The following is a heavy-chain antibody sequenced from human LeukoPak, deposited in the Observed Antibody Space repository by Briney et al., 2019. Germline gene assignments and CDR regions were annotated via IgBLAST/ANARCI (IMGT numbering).Heavy chain of an antibody. CDR3: ARARLQWEVRYPRFDS. D-gene: IGHD1-26*01. CDR2: ISYDGSYK. V-gene: IGHV3-30*03. Sequence: GGSLRLSCSASGFAFSTYAMHWDRQAPGKGLEWVAVISYDGSYKDYGDPVKGRFTLSRDNSKSTVFLEMSSLRAEDTAVYHCARARLQWEVRYPRFDSWGQGTLVTVSS. CDR1: GFAFSTYA. J-gene: IGHJ4*02.